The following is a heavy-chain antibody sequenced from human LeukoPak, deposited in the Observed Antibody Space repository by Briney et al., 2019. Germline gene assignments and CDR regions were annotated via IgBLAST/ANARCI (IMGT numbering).Heavy chain of an antibody. V-gene: IGHV1-24*01. CDR2: FDPEDGET. J-gene: IGHJ3*02. D-gene: IGHD4-23*01. CDR1: EYTLTELS. CDR3: ATGGSWVDGNSDAFDI. Sequence: ASVTVSCKVSEYTLTELSMHWVRQAPGKGLEWMGGFDPEDGETIYAQKFQGRVTMTEDTSTDTAYMELSSLRSEDTAVYYCATGGSWVDGNSDAFDIWGQGTMVTVSS.